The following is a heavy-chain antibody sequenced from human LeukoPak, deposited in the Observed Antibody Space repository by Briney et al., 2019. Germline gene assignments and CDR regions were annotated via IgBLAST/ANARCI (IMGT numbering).Heavy chain of an antibody. Sequence: SETLSLTCTVSGASIRSSYWSWIRQPPGKGLEWIGYIYYSGSTNYNPSLKSRVTISVDTSKNQFSLKLSSVTAADTAVYYCARGKGYCSGGSCYPYNWFDPWGQGTLVTVSS. CDR3: ARGKGYCSGGSCYPYNWFDP. J-gene: IGHJ5*02. V-gene: IGHV4-59*01. CDR2: IYYSGST. D-gene: IGHD2-15*01. CDR1: GASIRSSY.